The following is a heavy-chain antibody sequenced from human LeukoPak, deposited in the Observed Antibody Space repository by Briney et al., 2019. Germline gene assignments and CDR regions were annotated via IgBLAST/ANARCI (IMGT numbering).Heavy chain of an antibody. CDR1: GFTVSSNY. V-gene: IGHV3-53*01. D-gene: IGHD3-10*01. CDR2: IYSGGST. J-gene: IGHJ4*02. CDR3: AKDLTPHTMVRVGEFDY. Sequence: RTGGSLRLSCAASGFTVSSNYMSWVRQAPGKGLEWVSVIYSGGSTYYADSVKGRFTISRDNSKNTLYLYLQINSLRVEDTAVYYCAKDLTPHTMVRVGEFDYWGQGTLVTVSS.